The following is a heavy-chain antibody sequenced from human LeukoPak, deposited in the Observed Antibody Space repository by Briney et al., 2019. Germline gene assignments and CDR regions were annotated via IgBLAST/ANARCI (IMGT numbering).Heavy chain of an antibody. V-gene: IGHV4-34*01. CDR1: GGSFSGYY. Sequence: SETLSLTCAVYGGSFSGYYWSWIRQPPGKGLEWIGEINHSGSTNYNPSLKSRVTISVDTSKNQFSLKLSSVTAADTAVYYCARELTVTHFDYWGQGTPVTVSS. CDR3: ARELTVTHFDY. J-gene: IGHJ4*02. D-gene: IGHD4-17*01. CDR2: INHSGST.